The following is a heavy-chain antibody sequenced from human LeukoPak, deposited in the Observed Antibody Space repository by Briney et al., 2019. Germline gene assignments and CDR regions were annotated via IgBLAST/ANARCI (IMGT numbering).Heavy chain of an antibody. V-gene: IGHV3-30-3*01. CDR1: GFTFSTYA. D-gene: IGHD5-18*01. J-gene: IGHJ4*02. CDR2: ISEDGNNK. CDR3: ARVLSPRYSYGYNY. Sequence: GGSLRLSCAASGFTFSTYAMHWVRQAPGRGLEWVALISEDGNNKFYADSVKGRFTISRDNSKNTLYLQMRSTLYLQMNSLRVEDTAVYYCARVLSPRYSYGYNYWGQGTLVTVSS.